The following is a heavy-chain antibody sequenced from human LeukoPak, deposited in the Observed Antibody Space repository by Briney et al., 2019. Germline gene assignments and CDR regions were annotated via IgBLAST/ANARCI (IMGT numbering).Heavy chain of an antibody. J-gene: IGHJ6*02. Sequence: SETLSLTCTVSGGSISSGGHYWSWIRQPAGKGLEYLGRISSTGSTNYNPSLRSRVTISADTSKNHFSLKLTSVTAADTAVYYCARGDYDSSGHYYYYGMDVWGQGTTVTVSS. V-gene: IGHV4-61*02. CDR2: ISSTGST. CDR3: ARGDYDSSGHYYYYGMDV. D-gene: IGHD3-22*01. CDR1: GGSISSGGHY.